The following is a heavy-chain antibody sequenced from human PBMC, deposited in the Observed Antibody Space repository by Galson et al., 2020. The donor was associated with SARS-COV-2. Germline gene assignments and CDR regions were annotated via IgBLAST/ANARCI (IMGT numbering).Heavy chain of an antibody. J-gene: IGHJ4*02. V-gene: IGHV4-39*07. CDR3: ASKSYDFWSGPNSPHFDY. CDR1: GGSISSSSYY. Sequence: SETLSLTCTVSGGSISSSSYYWGWIRQPPGKGLEWIGSIYYSGSTYYNPSLKSRVTISVDTSKNQFSPKLSSVTAADTAVYYCASKSYDFWSGPNSPHFDYWGQGTLVTVSS. D-gene: IGHD3-3*01. CDR2: IYYSGST.